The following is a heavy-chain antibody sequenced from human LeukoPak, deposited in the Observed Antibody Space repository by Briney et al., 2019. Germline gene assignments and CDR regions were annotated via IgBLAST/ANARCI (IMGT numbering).Heavy chain of an antibody. V-gene: IGHV4-59*01. D-gene: IGHD5-24*01. CDR3: ARTRDGYNYIDAFDI. J-gene: IGHJ3*02. Sequence: PSETLSLTCTVSGGSISSYYWSWIRQPPGKGLEWIGYIYYSGSTNYNPSLKSRVTISVDTSKNQFSLKLSSVTAADTAVYYCARTRDGYNYIDAFDIWGQGTMVTASS. CDR1: GGSISSYY. CDR2: IYYSGST.